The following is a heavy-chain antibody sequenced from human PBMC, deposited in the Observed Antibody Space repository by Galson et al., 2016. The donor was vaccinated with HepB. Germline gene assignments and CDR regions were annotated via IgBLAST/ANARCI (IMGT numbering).Heavy chain of an antibody. Sequence: SLRLSCAASGFILRSYWMHWVRQAPGKGLVWVSRINSDGSTTTYADSVKGRFTISRDNAKNTLYLQMNGLRAEDTAVYYCAGLEQKMDLYFQHWGQGTLVTVSS. CDR1: GFILRSYW. D-gene: IGHD6-13*01. CDR3: AGLEQKMDLYFQH. J-gene: IGHJ1*01. CDR2: INSDGSTT. V-gene: IGHV3-74*03.